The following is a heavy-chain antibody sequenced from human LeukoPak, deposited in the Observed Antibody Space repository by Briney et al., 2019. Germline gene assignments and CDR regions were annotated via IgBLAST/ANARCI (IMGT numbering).Heavy chain of an antibody. CDR1: GFTFSNYA. D-gene: IGHD1-26*01. V-gene: IGHV3-30-3*01. CDR2: ISYDGSNK. CDR3: ARGDSGTYLTCFDY. Sequence: GGSLRLSCATSGFTFSNYAMHWVRQAPGKGLEWVALISYDGSNKYYADSVKGRFTISRDNSKNTLYLRMNSLRAEDTAVYYCARGDSGTYLTCFDYWGQGTLVTVSS. J-gene: IGHJ4*02.